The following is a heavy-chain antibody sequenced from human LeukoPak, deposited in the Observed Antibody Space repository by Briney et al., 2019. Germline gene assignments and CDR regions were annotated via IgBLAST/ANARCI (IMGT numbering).Heavy chain of an antibody. D-gene: IGHD2-15*01. CDR1: GGTFSSYA. CDR3: ARARYCSGGSCYDYYFDY. J-gene: IGHJ4*02. V-gene: IGHV1-69*13. Sequence: SVKVSCKASGGTFSSYAISWVRQAPGQGLEWMGGIIPIFGTANYAQKFQGRVTITADESTSTAYMELSSLRSEDTAVYYCARARYCSGGSCYDYYFDYWGQGTLVTVSS. CDR2: IIPIFGTA.